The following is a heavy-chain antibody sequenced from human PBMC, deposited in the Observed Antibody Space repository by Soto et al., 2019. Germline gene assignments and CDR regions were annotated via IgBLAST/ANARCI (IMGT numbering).Heavy chain of an antibody. J-gene: IGHJ5*02. CDR1: GFTLSSYA. Sequence: GGSLRLSCAASGFTLSSYAMHWVRQAPGKGLEWVAVISYDGSNKYYADSVKGRFTISRDNSKNTLYLQMNSLRAEDTAVYYCANTSSWGQGTLVTVSS. CDR2: ISYDGSNK. V-gene: IGHV3-30-3*01. CDR3: ANTSS.